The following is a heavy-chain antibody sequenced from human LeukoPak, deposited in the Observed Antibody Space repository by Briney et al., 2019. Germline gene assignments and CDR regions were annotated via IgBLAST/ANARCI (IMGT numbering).Heavy chain of an antibody. CDR3: ARLMISPYYYGMVV. Sequence: SETLSLTCTVSGGSISSYYWSWIRQPPGKGLEWIGYIYYSGSTNYNPSLKSRVTISVDTSKNQFSLKLSSVTAADTAVYYCARLMISPYYYGMVVWGQGTTVTVSS. D-gene: IGHD3-22*01. CDR1: GGSISSYY. CDR2: IYYSGST. V-gene: IGHV4-59*08. J-gene: IGHJ6*02.